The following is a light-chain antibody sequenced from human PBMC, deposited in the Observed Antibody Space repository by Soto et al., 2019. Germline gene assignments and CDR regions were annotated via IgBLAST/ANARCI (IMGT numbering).Light chain of an antibody. CDR2: EAS. J-gene: IGKJ2*01. CDR3: QQYDRFPYS. CDR1: LSISSW. Sequence: DIQMTQSPSTLSASVGDTVSITCRASLSISSWLAWYQQKPGKAPKLLIHEASNLKSEVPSRFSGSGSGTDFTLTINGLQPDDFATYYCQQYDRFPYSFGPGTRLEIK. V-gene: IGKV1-5*03.